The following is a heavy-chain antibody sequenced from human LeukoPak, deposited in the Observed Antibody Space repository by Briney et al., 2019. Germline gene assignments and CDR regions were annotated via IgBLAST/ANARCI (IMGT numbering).Heavy chain of an antibody. Sequence: PGGSLRLSCAASGFTFSSYEMNWVRQAPGKGLEWVALISKDGTDKYYADSVKGRFTISRDNSKNTLYLQMNSLRAEDTAVYYCANKASGGSHSAYWGQGTLVTVSS. CDR2: ISKDGTDK. V-gene: IGHV3-30*18. CDR3: ANKASGGSHSAY. CDR1: GFTFSSYE. D-gene: IGHD1-26*01. J-gene: IGHJ4*02.